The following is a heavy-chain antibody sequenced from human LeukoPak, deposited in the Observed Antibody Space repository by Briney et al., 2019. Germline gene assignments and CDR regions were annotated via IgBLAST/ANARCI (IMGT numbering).Heavy chain of an antibody. CDR1: GYSFTSYW. CDR3: ARWLIDTASDY. D-gene: IGHD5-18*01. J-gene: IGHJ4*02. Sequence: GESLKISCKGSGYSFTSYWIGWVRQLPGKKLEWMGIIYSSDSNTRYSPSFQGQVTISADKSISTAYLQRTSLKASDTAMYYCARWLIDTASDYWGQGTLVTVSS. V-gene: IGHV5-51*01. CDR2: IYSSDSNT.